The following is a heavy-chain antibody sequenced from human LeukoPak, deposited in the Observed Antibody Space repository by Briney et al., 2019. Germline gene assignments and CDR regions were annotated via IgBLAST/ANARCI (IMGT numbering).Heavy chain of an antibody. CDR1: GYTFTGYY. V-gene: IGHV1-2*02. CDR3: ARGSSIHVLLYHYYMDV. D-gene: IGHD2-2*01. Sequence: ASVKVSCKASGYTFTGYYMHWVRQAPGQGLEWMGWINPSSGHTNYAQNFQDRVAMTRDTSISTAYMELSSLRSDDTAVYYCARGSSIHVLLYHYYMDVWGKGTTVAVSS. J-gene: IGHJ6*03. CDR2: INPSSGHT.